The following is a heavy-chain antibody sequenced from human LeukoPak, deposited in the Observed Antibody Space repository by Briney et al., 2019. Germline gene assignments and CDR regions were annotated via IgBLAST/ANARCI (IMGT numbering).Heavy chain of an antibody. J-gene: IGHJ4*02. V-gene: IGHV3-23*01. D-gene: IGHD2-15*01. CDR2: ISGSGGST. CDR1: GFTFNNFA. CDR3: ARELVVVAAILDY. Sequence: PGGSLRLSCAASGFTFNNFAMSWVRQAPGKGLEWVSAISGSGGSTYYADSVKGRFTISRDNSKNTLYLQMNSLRAEDTAVYYCARELVVVAAILDYWGQGTLVTVSS.